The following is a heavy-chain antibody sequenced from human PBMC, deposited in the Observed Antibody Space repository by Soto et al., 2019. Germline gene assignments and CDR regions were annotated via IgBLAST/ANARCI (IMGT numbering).Heavy chain of an antibody. CDR1: GFTFSSYG. CDR2: IWYDGSNK. D-gene: IGHD2-8*01. J-gene: IGHJ6*02. CDR3: ARAHCTNGVCRYYYGMDV. Sequence: QVQLVESGGGVVQPGRSLRLSCAASGFTFSSYGMHWVRQAPGKGLEWVAVIWYDGSNKYYADSVKGRFTISRDNSKNTLYLQMNSLRAEDKAVYYCARAHCTNGVCRYYYGMDVWGQGTTVTVSS. V-gene: IGHV3-33*01.